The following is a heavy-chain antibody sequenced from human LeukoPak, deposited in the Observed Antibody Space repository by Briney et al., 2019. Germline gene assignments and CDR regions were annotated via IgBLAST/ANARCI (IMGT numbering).Heavy chain of an antibody. V-gene: IGHV3-21*01. CDR3: ARDLYCSDGTCYSVFDY. Sequence: GGSLRLSCAASGFTFNNYSMNWVRQAPGKGLEWVSSISSSSSYIYYADSVKGRFTISRDNAKNSLYLQMNSLRAEDTAVFYCARDLYCSDGTCYSVFDYWGQGTLVTVSS. D-gene: IGHD2-15*01. CDR1: GFTFNNYS. J-gene: IGHJ4*02. CDR2: ISSSSSYI.